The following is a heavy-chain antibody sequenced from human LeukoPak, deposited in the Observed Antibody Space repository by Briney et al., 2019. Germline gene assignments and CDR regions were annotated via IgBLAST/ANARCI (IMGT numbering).Heavy chain of an antibody. CDR3: AKSFGYSRSWFDN. J-gene: IGHJ4*02. D-gene: IGHD6-13*01. V-gene: IGHV3-23*01. CDR1: GFTLSSYA. CDR2: LSAGGGST. Sequence: GGSQRLSCAASGFTLSSYALSGVRQAPGRGLDWVSALSAGGGSTYYADSVKGRFSISRDNSKNTLYLQMNSLRAEDTAVYYCAKSFGYSRSWFDNWGQGTLVTVPS.